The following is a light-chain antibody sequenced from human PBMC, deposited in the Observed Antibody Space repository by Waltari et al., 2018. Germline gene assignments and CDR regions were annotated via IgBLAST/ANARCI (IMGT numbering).Light chain of an antibody. CDR3: QSYDTGLSGSYV. V-gene: IGLV1-40*01. Sequence: QSVLTQPPSVSGAPGQRVTISGTGSSSNIGAGIDVHWYQQLPGTAPKLLIYGDTNRPSGVPDRFSGSKSGTSASLAITGLQAEDEADYYCQSYDTGLSGSYVFGTGTKVTVL. J-gene: IGLJ1*01. CDR1: SSNIGAGID. CDR2: GDT.